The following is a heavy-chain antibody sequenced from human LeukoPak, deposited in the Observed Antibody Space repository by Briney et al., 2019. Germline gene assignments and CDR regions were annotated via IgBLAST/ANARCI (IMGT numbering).Heavy chain of an antibody. CDR2: ISAYNGNT. CDR1: GYTFTSYG. CDR3: ARQRGKLVAVVGNGRYSFDY. Sequence: ASVKVSCKASGYTFTSYGISWVRQAPGQGLEWMGWISAYNGNTNYAQKLQGRVTMTTDTSTSTAYMELRSLRSDDTAVYYCARQRGKLVAVVGNGRYSFDYWGRGPRVTVSS. D-gene: IGHD6-19*01. V-gene: IGHV1-18*01. J-gene: IGHJ4*02.